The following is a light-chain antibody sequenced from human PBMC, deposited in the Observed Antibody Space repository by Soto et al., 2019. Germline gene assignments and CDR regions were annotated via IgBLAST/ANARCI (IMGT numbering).Light chain of an antibody. CDR3: TSYTTSGTLV. Sequence: QSVLTQPASVSGSPGQPITISCTGTSSDVGAYNFVCWYQHHPGKVPKLMIYDVSNRPSGVSYRFSGSKSGNTASLTISGLHAEDEADYYCTSYTTSGTLVFGGGTKLTVL. CDR1: SSDVGAYNF. CDR2: DVS. V-gene: IGLV2-14*03. J-gene: IGLJ3*02.